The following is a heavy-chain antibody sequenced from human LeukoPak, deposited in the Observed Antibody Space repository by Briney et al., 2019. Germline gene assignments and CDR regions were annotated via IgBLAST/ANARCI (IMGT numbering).Heavy chain of an antibody. V-gene: IGHV4-59*08. J-gene: IGHJ6*02. CDR3: ARLLTIAASYYYYGMDA. CDR2: IYYSGST. CDR1: GGSISSYY. D-gene: IGHD6-13*01. Sequence: PSETLSLTCTVSGGSISSYYWSWIRQPPGKGLEWIGYIYYSGSTNYNPSLKSRVTMSVDTSKNQFSLKLSSVTAADTAVYYCARLLTIAASYYYYGMDAWGQGTTVTVSS.